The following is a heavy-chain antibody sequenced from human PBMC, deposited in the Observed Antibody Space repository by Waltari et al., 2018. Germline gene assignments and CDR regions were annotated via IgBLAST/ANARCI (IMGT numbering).Heavy chain of an antibody. J-gene: IGHJ3*02. CDR2: IYSGGST. CDR3: AMRVQLEPLDAFDI. CDR1: GFTVSSNY. Sequence: EVQLVESGGGLIQPRGSLRLSCAASGFTVSSNYMSWVRQAPGKGLEWVSVIYSGGSTYYADSVKGRFTISRDNSKNTLYLQMNSLRAEDTAVYYCAMRVQLEPLDAFDIWGQGTMVTVSS. D-gene: IGHD1-1*01. V-gene: IGHV3-53*01.